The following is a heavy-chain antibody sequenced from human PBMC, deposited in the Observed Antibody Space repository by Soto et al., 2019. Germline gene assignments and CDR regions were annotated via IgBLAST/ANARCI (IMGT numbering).Heavy chain of an antibody. CDR1: GFIFSNNA. D-gene: IGHD6-6*01. CDR3: AKHSTSGWFDP. Sequence: EVQVLESGGGLVQPGGSLRLSCAASGFIFSNNAMSWVRQAPGKGLEWVSTITADGGTTFYADSVKGRFTISRDNSKDTLYLQMNSLGAEDTALYYCAKHSTSGWFDPWGQGTLGTVSS. J-gene: IGHJ5*02. V-gene: IGHV3-23*01. CDR2: ITADGGTT.